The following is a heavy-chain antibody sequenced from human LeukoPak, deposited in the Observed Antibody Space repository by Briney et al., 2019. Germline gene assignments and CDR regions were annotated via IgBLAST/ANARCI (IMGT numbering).Heavy chain of an antibody. CDR3: ARVYYYDSSGHSDY. D-gene: IGHD3-22*01. CDR2: INPNSGGT. Sequence: ASVKVSCKASGHTFTGYYMHWVRQAPGQGLEWMGWINPNSGGTNYAQKFQGRVTLTRDTSISTAYMELSRLRSDDTAVYYCARVYYYDSSGHSDYWGQGTLVTVSS. CDR1: GHTFTGYY. J-gene: IGHJ4*02. V-gene: IGHV1-2*02.